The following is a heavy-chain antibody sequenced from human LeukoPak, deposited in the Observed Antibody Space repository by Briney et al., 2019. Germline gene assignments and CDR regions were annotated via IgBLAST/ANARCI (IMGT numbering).Heavy chain of an antibody. CDR1: GGSISSSNW. J-gene: IGHJ4*02. Sequence: PSETLSLTCTVSGGSISSSNWWGWVRPPPGKGLECIGEIYHSGTTNYNPSLKSRVTISVDKSMNHFSLKLNSVTAADTAVYYCARAFLVGYSPEEYFFDYWGQGTLVTVSS. V-gene: IGHV4-4*02. CDR3: ARAFLVGYSPEEYFFDY. CDR2: IYHSGTT. D-gene: IGHD2-15*01.